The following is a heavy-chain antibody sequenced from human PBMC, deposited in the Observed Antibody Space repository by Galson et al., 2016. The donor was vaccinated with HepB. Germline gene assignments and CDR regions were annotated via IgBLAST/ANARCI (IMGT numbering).Heavy chain of an antibody. CDR1: GYTFTNYY. CDR2: ISPSDGST. Sequence: SVKVSCKASGYTFTNYYMNWVRQAPGQGLEWMGIISPSDGSTIYAQNFQGRVSMTRDTSTSTVYTELSSLRSEDTAVYYCAKTHGDFPYYYYGMDVWGQGTTVTVSS. D-gene: IGHD4-17*01. V-gene: IGHV1-46*01. J-gene: IGHJ6*02. CDR3: AKTHGDFPYYYYGMDV.